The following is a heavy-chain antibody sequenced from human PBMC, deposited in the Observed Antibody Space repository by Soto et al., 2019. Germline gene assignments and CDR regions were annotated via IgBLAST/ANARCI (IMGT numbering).Heavy chain of an antibody. D-gene: IGHD2-8*02. V-gene: IGHV3-30*03. CDR1: GFTVSTYG. J-gene: IGHJ4*02. Sequence: ESGGGVVQPGRSLRLSCAVSGFTVSTYGMHWVRQAPGKGLEWVAVISRDGGTKYYADSVKGRFTISRDNSRNTLFLEMNSLGGDDMAVYYCTGEVASGYWGQGTLVTVSS. CDR2: ISRDGGTK. CDR3: TGEVASGY.